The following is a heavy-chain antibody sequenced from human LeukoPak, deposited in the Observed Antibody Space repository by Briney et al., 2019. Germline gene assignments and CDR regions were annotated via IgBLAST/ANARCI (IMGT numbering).Heavy chain of an antibody. J-gene: IGHJ5*01. CDR2: VSSSGTNI. CDR3: AKQGPILWFAEGGFYS. V-gene: IGHV3-23*01. D-gene: IGHD3/OR15-3a*01. Sequence: PGGSLRLSCVASGFTFDHYDMVWVRQAPGKGLEWVSSVSSSGTNIYDADSVRGRFTISRDNSRKTLYLQLNSLRAEDTAVYYCAKQGPILWFAEGGFYSWGQGTLVTVSS. CDR1: GFTFDHYD.